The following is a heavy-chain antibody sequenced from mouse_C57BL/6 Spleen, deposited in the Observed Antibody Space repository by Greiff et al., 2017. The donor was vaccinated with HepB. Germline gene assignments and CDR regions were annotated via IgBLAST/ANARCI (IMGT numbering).Heavy chain of an antibody. V-gene: IGHV1-81*01. Sequence: QVQLQQSGAELARPGASVKLSCKASGYTFTSYGISWVKQRTGQGLEWIGEIYPRSGNTYYNEKFKGKATLTADKSSSTAYMELRSLTSEDSAVYFCARGDYYGSSYGYAMDYWGQGTSVTVSS. D-gene: IGHD1-1*01. CDR3: ARGDYYGSSYGYAMDY. CDR2: IYPRSGNT. J-gene: IGHJ4*01. CDR1: GYTFTSYG.